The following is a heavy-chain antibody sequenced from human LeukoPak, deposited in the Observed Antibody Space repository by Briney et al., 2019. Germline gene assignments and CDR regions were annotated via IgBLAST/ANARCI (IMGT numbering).Heavy chain of an antibody. CDR3: ARSDGYNADY. V-gene: IGHV5-51*01. J-gene: IGHJ4*02. Sequence: GESLKISCKGSGYSFSTYWIGWVRRMPGKALEWMGIIFLGDSDTRYSQSFQGQVTISADKSITTAYLQWSSLKASDTAMYYCARSDGYNADYWGQGTLVTVSS. D-gene: IGHD5-24*01. CDR2: IFLGDSDT. CDR1: GYSFSTYW.